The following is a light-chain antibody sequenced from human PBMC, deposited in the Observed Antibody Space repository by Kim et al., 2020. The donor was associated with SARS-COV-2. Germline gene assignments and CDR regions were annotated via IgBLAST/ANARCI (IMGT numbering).Light chain of an antibody. J-gene: IGLJ3*02. V-gene: IGLV2-14*01. CDR1: SSDVGGYNY. Sequence: SALTQPASVSGSPGQSITISCTGTSSDVGGYNYVSWYQQHPGKAPKLMIYDVSKRPSGVSNRFSGSKSGNTASLTISGLQAEDEADYYCSSYTSSSTLWVFGGGTQLTVL. CDR2: DVS. CDR3: SSYTSSSTLWV.